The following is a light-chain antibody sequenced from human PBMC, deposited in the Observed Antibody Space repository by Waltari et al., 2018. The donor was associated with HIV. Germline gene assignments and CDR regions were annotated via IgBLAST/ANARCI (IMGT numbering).Light chain of an antibody. V-gene: IGLV3-21*04. J-gene: IGLJ3*02. CDR1: NIGRKS. CDR3: QVWDSSTDHWV. Sequence: SYVLNQPPSVSVAPGKTARITCGGNNIGRKSLHWYQQKPAQAPVVVIYDDSDRPSWIPGRFSGSNSGNTATLTISRVEAGDEADYYCQVWDSSTDHWVFGGGTKLTVL. CDR2: DDS.